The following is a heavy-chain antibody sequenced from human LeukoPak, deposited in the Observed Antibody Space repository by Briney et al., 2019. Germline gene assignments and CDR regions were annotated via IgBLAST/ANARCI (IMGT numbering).Heavy chain of an antibody. CDR3: ARGYGSGSYYGGY. CDR2: INHSGST. CDR1: GGSFSGYY. Sequence: PSETLSLTRAVYGGSFSGYYWSWIRQPPGKGLEWIGEINHSGSTNYNPSLKSRVTISVDTSKNQFSLKLSSVTAADTAVYYCARGYGSGSYYGGYWGQGTLVTVSS. J-gene: IGHJ4*02. D-gene: IGHD3-10*01. V-gene: IGHV4-34*01.